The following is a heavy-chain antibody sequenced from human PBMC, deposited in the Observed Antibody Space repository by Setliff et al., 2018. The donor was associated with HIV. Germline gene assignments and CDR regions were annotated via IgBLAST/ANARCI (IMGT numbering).Heavy chain of an antibody. D-gene: IGHD1-26*01. CDR3: AREISGSYYEHYFDH. CDR2: ISPKYGGT. Sequence: ASVKVSCKASGYSFSDYYIHWVRQAPGHGFQWMGWISPKYGGTNYAQNFQGRVTMTRDTSISTAYMELSSLGSDDTAVYFCAREISGSYYEHYFDHWGQGALVTVSS. V-gene: IGHV1-2*02. J-gene: IGHJ4*02. CDR1: GYSFSDYY.